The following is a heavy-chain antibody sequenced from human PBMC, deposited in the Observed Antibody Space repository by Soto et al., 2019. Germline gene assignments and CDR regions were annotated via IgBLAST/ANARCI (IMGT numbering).Heavy chain of an antibody. V-gene: IGHV3-30*18. CDR3: AKDLGGNSYGFEYYFDY. D-gene: IGHD5-18*01. Sequence: QVQLVESGGGVVQPGRSLRLSCAASGFTFSSYGMHWVRQAPGKGLEWVAVISYDGSNKYYADSVKGRFPISRDNYKNTLYLQMNSLRAEDTAVYYCAKDLGGNSYGFEYYFDYWGQGTLVTVSS. CDR2: ISYDGSNK. J-gene: IGHJ4*02. CDR1: GFTFSSYG.